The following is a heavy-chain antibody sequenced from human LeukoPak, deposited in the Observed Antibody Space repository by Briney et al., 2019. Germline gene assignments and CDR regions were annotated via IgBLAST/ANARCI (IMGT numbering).Heavy chain of an antibody. Sequence: PGGSLRLSCAASGFTFSSYAMHWVRQAPGKGLEWVAVISYDGSNKYYADSVRGRFTISRDNSKNTLYLQMNSLRAEDTAVYYCALITGKRDFGYWGQGTPVTVSS. CDR3: ALITGKRDFGY. J-gene: IGHJ4*02. CDR1: GFTFSSYA. V-gene: IGHV3-30-3*01. D-gene: IGHD1-1*01. CDR2: ISYDGSNK.